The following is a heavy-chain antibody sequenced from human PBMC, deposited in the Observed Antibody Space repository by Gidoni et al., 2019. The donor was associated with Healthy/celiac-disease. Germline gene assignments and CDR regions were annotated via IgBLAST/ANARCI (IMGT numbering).Heavy chain of an antibody. Sequence: EVKKPGSSVKVSCKASGGTFSSYTISWVRQAPGQGLEWMGRIIPILGIANYAQKFQGRVTITADKSTSTAYMELSSLRSEDTAVYYCARVKGLERFGGYYYYGMDVWGQGTTVTVSS. CDR1: GGTFSSYT. CDR3: ARVKGLERFGGYYYYGMDV. D-gene: IGHD1-1*01. J-gene: IGHJ6*02. CDR2: IIPILGIA. V-gene: IGHV1-69*02.